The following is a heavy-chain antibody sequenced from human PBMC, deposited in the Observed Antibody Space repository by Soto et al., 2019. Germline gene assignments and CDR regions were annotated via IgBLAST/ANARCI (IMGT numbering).Heavy chain of an antibody. CDR3: KRGGGGGLFEH. V-gene: IGHV3-11*06. D-gene: IGHD2-21*01. Sequence: GGSLRLSCATSGFPFSDYYMSWIRQAPGKGLEWLSHISPKSTYRNYADSVKGRFTISRDNTKSSLFLQMNSLGVEDTAVYYCKRGGGGGLFEHWGQGVLVTVSS. CDR2: ISPKSTYR. CDR1: GFPFSDYY. J-gene: IGHJ4*02.